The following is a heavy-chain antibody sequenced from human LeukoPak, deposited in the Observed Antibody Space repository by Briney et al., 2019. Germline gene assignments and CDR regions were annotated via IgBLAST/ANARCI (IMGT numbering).Heavy chain of an antibody. CDR3: ARGDGYNDAEYLQH. Sequence: GRSLRLSCAASGFTLSSYGMHWVRQAPGKGRGWVPFIWYDGSNKYYGDSVKGRFTISRDNSKKTLYLQMNSLRVEDTAVYYCARGDGYNDAEYLQHWGQGTLVTVS. J-gene: IGHJ1*01. V-gene: IGHV3-33*01. CDR1: GFTLSSYG. CDR2: IWYDGSNK. D-gene: IGHD5-24*01.